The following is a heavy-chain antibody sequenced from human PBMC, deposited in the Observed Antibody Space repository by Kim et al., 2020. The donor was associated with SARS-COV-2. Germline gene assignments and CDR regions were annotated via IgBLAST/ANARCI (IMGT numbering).Heavy chain of an antibody. Sequence: YAQKRQGRVTMTTDPSTSTAYMELRSLRSDDTAVYYCARDPDTAMVGIDYWGQGTLVTVSS. J-gene: IGHJ4*02. D-gene: IGHD5-18*01. CDR3: ARDPDTAMVGIDY. V-gene: IGHV1-18*01.